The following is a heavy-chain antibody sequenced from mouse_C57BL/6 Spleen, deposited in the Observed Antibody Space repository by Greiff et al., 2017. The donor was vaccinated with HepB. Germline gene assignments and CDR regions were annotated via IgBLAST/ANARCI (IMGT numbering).Heavy chain of an antibody. Sequence: VQLQQPGAELVKPGASVKLSCTASGYTFTSYWMPWVQQRPGQGLEWIETIDPCGRYTNYTQKFKGQTTLTVDTSSSTAYMPLSSLTSEDSAVYYCASRGKLVDYWGQGTTLTVSS. CDR2: IDPCGRYT. J-gene: IGHJ2*01. CDR1: GYTFTSYW. D-gene: IGHD4-1*01. V-gene: IGHV1-50*01. CDR3: ASRGKLVDY.